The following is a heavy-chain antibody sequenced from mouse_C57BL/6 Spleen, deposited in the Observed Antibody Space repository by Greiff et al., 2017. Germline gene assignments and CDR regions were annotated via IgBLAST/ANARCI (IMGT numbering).Heavy chain of an antibody. Sequence: EVTLVESGGGLVKPGGSLKLSCAASGFTFSDYGMHWVRQAPETGLEWVAYISSGSSTIYYADTVQGRFTISRNNAKNTLFLQMISLRSDDTAMYYCARKRWLLYAMDYWGQGTSVTVSS. CDR1: GFTFSDYG. J-gene: IGHJ4*01. CDR2: ISSGSSTI. V-gene: IGHV5-17*01. CDR3: ARKRWLLYAMDY. D-gene: IGHD2-3*01.